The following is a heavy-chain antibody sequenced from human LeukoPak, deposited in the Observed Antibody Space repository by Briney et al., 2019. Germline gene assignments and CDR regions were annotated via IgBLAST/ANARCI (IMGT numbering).Heavy chain of an antibody. CDR2: ISYDGSNK. V-gene: IGHV3-30*18. CDR1: GXTFSSYG. CDR3: AKAGYDSSGYWYYFDY. D-gene: IGHD3-22*01. Sequence: GGSLRLSCAASGXTFSSYGVHWVRQAPGKGLEWVAVISYDGSNKYYADSVKGRFTISRDNSKNTLYLQMNSLRAEDTAVYYCAKAGYDSSGYWYYFDYWGQGTLVTVSS. J-gene: IGHJ4*02.